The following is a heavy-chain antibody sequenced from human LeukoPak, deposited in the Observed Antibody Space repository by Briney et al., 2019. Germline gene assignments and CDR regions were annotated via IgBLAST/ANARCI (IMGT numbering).Heavy chain of an antibody. V-gene: IGHV3-7*04. J-gene: IGHJ5*02. D-gene: IGHD5-18*01. Sequence: GGSLRLSCATSGFTFSTYWMTWVRQAPGKGLEWVANIKQDGSEKYYVDSVKGRFNISRDNAKNSLYLQMNSLRDEDTAVYYCARGQTWIQLWPRGQGTLVTVSS. CDR2: IKQDGSEK. CDR3: ARGQTWIQLWP. CDR1: GFTFSTYW.